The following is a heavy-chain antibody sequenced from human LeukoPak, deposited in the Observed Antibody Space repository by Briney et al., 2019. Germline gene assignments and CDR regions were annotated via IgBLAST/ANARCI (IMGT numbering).Heavy chain of an antibody. Sequence: ASVKVSCKTSGYTFTSYGISWVRQAPGQGLEWMGWISPYNGNTKYIQKFQGRVTMTTDTSTSTGYMELRSLRSDDTAVYYCARGLQETLAWLKALSAFDIWGQGTMVTVSS. CDR3: ARGLQETLAWLKALSAFDI. D-gene: IGHD5-24*01. V-gene: IGHV1-18*01. CDR1: GYTFTSYG. J-gene: IGHJ3*02. CDR2: ISPYNGNT.